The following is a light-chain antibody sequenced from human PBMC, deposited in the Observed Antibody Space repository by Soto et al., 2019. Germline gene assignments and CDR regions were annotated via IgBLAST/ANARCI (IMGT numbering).Light chain of an antibody. CDR2: VNSDGSH. CDR3: QTWGTGIRV. Sequence: QPVLTQSPSASASLGASVKLTCTLSSDHSNYIIAWHQQPPEKGPRYLMKVNSDGSHTKGNGIPDRFSGSSSGAERYLTISRLQSEDEAVYYCQTWGTGIRVFGGGTKVTVL. CDR1: SDHSNYI. J-gene: IGLJ3*02. V-gene: IGLV4-69*01.